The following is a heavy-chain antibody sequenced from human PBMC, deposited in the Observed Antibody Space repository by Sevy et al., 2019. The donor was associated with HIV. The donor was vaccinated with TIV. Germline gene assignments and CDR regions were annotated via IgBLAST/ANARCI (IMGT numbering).Heavy chain of an antibody. J-gene: IGHJ4*02. CDR1: GFSFSDYY. CDR3: TRELWPGDY. V-gene: IGHV3-7*01. Sequence: GGSLRLSCAACGFSFSDYYMGWVRQAPGKGLEGVANIYQDGSQENYVDSVKGRFTISRDNAKNSVYLQMNSLRVDDTGIYYCTRELWPGDYWGQGTLVTVSS. D-gene: IGHD2-21*01. CDR2: IYQDGSQE.